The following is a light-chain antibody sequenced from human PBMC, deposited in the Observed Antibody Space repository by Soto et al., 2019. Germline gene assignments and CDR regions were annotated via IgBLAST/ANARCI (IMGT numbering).Light chain of an antibody. Sequence: QSALTQPPSASGSPGQSVTISCTGTSSDVGGYNYVSWYQKHPGRAPKLMIYEVSKRPSGVPDRFSGSKSGNTASLTVSGLQADDEADYYCRSYAGSNNYVFGGGTKLTVL. V-gene: IGLV2-8*01. J-gene: IGLJ2*01. CDR2: EVS. CDR1: SSDVGGYNY. CDR3: RSYAGSNNYV.